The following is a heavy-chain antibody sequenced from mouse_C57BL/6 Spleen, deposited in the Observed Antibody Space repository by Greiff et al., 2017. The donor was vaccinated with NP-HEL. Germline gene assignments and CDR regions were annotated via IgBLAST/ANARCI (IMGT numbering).Heavy chain of an antibody. CDR1: GYAFSSSW. CDR3: ARWGAPYGSSHYYAMDY. Sequence: QVQLQQSGPELVKPGASVKISCKASGYAFSSSWMNWVKQRPGKGLEWIGRIYPGDGDTNYNGKFKGKATLTVDTSSSTAYMQLSSLTSEDSAVYYCARWGAPYGSSHYYAMDYWGQGTSVTVSS. CDR2: IYPGDGDT. D-gene: IGHD1-1*01. V-gene: IGHV1-82*01. J-gene: IGHJ4*01.